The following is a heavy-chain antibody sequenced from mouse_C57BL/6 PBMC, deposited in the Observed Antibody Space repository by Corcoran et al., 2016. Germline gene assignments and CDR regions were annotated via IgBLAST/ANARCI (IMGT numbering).Heavy chain of an antibody. D-gene: IGHD2-3*01. J-gene: IGHJ3*01. V-gene: IGHV1-26*01. Sequence: EVQLQQSGPERVKPGASVKISCKASGYTFTDYYMNWVKQSHGKSLEWIGDINPNNGGTSYNQKFKGKATLTVDKSSSTAYMELRSLTSEDSAVYYCASFGYYSFAYWGQGTLVTVSA. CDR2: INPNNGGT. CDR1: GYTFTDYY. CDR3: ASFGYYSFAY.